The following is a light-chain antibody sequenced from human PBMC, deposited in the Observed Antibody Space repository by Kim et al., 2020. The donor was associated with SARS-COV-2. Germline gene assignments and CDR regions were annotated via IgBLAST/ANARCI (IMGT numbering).Light chain of an antibody. CDR3: PQYDRDPQT. V-gene: IGKV1-16*01. Sequence: DIQMTQSPSSLSASVGDRVTITCRASQCINTFLGWYQQKPGKAPRSLIYHSSSLQSWVPSRFSGSASGTDFILTSTGLQPEDFATYYCPQYDRDPQTFGQGTRVEIK. CDR1: QCINTF. J-gene: IGKJ1*01. CDR2: HSS.